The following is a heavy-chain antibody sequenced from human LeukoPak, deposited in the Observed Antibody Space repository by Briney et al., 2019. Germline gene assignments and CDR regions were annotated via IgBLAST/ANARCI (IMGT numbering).Heavy chain of an antibody. CDR3: ARGWYCSSTSCYFDAFDI. Sequence: SVKVSSKASGGTFSSYAISWVRQAPGQGLEWMGGIIPIFGTANYAQKFQGRVTITVDESTSTAYMELSSLRSEDTAVYYCARGWYCSSTSCYFDAFDIWGQGTMVTVSS. D-gene: IGHD2-2*01. CDR1: GGTFSSYA. CDR2: IIPIFGTA. V-gene: IGHV1-69*01. J-gene: IGHJ3*02.